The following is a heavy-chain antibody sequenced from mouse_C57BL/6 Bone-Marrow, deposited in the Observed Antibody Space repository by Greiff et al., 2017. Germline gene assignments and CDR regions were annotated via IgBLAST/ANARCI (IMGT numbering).Heavy chain of an antibody. D-gene: IGHD2-1*01. CDR1: GYTFTDYY. CDR3: ARGDGNPHWYFDV. Sequence: EVQLQQSGPELVKPGASVKISCKASGYTFTDYYMNWVKQSHGKSLEWIGDINPNNGGTSYNQKFKGKATLTVDKSSSTAYMELRSLTSEDSAVYYCARGDGNPHWYFDVWGTGTTVTVSS. J-gene: IGHJ1*03. CDR2: INPNNGGT. V-gene: IGHV1-26*01.